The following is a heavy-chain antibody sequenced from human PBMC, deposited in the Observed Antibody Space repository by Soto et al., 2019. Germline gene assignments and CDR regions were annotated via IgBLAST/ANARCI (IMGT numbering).Heavy chain of an antibody. V-gene: IGHV3-30*18. D-gene: IGHD3-9*01. CDR3: AKDAKRGYDILTDYYHYYFDY. CDR1: GFTFSSYG. Sequence: PEGSLRLSCAASGFTFSSYGMHWVRQAPGKGLEWVAVISYDGSNKYYADSVKGRFTISRDNSKNTLYLQMNSLRAEDTAVYYCAKDAKRGYDILTDYYHYYFDYWGQGTLVTVSS. CDR2: ISYDGSNK. J-gene: IGHJ4*02.